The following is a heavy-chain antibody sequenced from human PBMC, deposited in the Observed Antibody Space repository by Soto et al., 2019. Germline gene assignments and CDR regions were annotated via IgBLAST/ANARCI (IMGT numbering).Heavy chain of an antibody. CDR1: GGSVSSSSYY. J-gene: IGHJ6*02. CDR3: ARDLGVEAQRGFYYYGMDV. V-gene: IGHV4-61*01. Sequence: SETMSLTCTVSGGSVSSSSYYWSWIKKPPGKGLEWIGYIYYSGSTNYNPSLKSRVTISVDTSKNQFSLKLSSVTAADTAVYYCARDLGVEAQRGFYYYGMDVWGQGTTVTVSS. D-gene: IGHD2-8*01. CDR2: IYYSGST.